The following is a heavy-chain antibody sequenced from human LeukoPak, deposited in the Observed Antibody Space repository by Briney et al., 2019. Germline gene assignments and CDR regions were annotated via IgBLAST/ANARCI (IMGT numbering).Heavy chain of an antibody. V-gene: IGHV3-11*01. D-gene: IGHD3-16*02. CDR3: ARGYDYVWGSYRQSYFVY. Sequence: GGSLRLSCAASGFTFSDYYMSWIRQAPGKGLEWVSYISSSSSTIYYADSVKGRFTISRDNAKNSLYLQMNSLRAEDTAVYYCARGYDYVWGSYRQSYFVYWGQGTLVTVSS. CDR2: ISSSSSTI. J-gene: IGHJ4*02. CDR1: GFTFSDYY.